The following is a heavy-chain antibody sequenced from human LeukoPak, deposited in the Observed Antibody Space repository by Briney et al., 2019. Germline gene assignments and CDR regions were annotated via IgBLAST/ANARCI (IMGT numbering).Heavy chain of an antibody. V-gene: IGHV3-7*01. J-gene: IGHJ4*02. CDR1: GFIFSNYW. CDR3: VRGGFYRYSGTSGDY. D-gene: IGHD1-26*01. Sequence: PGGSLRLSCAASGFIFSNYWMQWVRRAPGKGLEWVANIRQDGSETYYVDSVKGRFTISRDNAKNSLYLQMNSLRAEDTAVYYCVRGGFYRYSGTSGDYWGQGSQVTVSS. CDR2: IRQDGSET.